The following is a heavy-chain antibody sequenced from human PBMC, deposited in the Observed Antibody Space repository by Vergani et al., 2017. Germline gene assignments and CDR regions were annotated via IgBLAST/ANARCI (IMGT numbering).Heavy chain of an antibody. CDR3: ARGSGRTEDFDY. Sequence: EVQLVESGGGLVQPGRSLRLSCAASGFTFDDYAMHWVRQAPGKGLEWVSGISWNSGSIGYADSVKGRFTISRDNAKNSLYLQMNSLRAEDTAVYYCARGSGRTEDFDYWGQGTLVTVSS. J-gene: IGHJ4*02. D-gene: IGHD3-10*01. V-gene: IGHV3-9*01. CDR2: ISWNSGSI. CDR1: GFTFDDYA.